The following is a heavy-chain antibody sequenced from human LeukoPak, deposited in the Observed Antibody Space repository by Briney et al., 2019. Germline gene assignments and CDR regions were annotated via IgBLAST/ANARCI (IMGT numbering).Heavy chain of an antibody. V-gene: IGHV4-34*01. CDR3: ARGLEGDGDSDEIHFDY. J-gene: IGHJ4*02. Sequence: SETLSLTCAAYGGSFSGYYWSWIRQPPGKGLEWIGEINHSGSTNYNPSLKSRVTISVDTSKNQFSLKLSSVTAADTAVYYCARGLEGDGDSDEIHFDYWGQGTLVTVSS. CDR2: INHSGST. D-gene: IGHD4-17*01. CDR1: GGSFSGYY.